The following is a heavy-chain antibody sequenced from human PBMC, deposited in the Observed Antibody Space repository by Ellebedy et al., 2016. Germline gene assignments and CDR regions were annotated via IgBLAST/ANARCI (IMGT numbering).Heavy chain of an antibody. CDR3: ARGFSMGGNSGGNFDY. CDR2: IYYSGST. V-gene: IGHV4-59*12. CDR1: GGSISSYY. J-gene: IGHJ4*02. D-gene: IGHD4-23*01. Sequence: SETLSLTCTVSGGSISSYYWSWIRQPPGKGLEWIGYIYYSGSTNYNPSLKSRVTISVDTSKNQFSLKLSSVTAADTAVYYCARGFSMGGNSGGNFDYWGQGTLVTVSS.